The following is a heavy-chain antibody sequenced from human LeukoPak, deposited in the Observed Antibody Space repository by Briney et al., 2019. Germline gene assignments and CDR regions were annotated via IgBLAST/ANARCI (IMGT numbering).Heavy chain of an antibody. CDR3: ARHKTISYYDFWSGYSGDWFDP. V-gene: IGHV4-59*08. CDR1: GGSISSYY. J-gene: IGHJ5*02. CDR2: IYYSGST. Sequence: SETLSLTCTVSGGSISSYYWSWIRQPPGKGLEWIGYIYYSGSTNYNPSLKSRVTISVDTSKNQFSLKLSSVTAADTAVYYCARHKTISYYDFWSGYSGDWFDPWGQGTPVTVSS. D-gene: IGHD3-3*01.